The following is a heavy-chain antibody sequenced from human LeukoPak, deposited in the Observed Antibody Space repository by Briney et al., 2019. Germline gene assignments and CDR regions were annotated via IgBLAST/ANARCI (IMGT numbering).Heavy chain of an antibody. CDR1: GFTFSSYA. Sequence: GGSLRLSCAASGFTFSSYAMHWVRQAPGKGLEWVAVISYDGSNKYYADSVKGRFTISRDNSKNTLYLQMNSLRAEDTAVYYCARVGSSWLYYYYGMGVWGQGTTVTVSS. CDR3: ARVGSSWLYYYYGMGV. D-gene: IGHD6-13*01. V-gene: IGHV3-30-3*01. J-gene: IGHJ6*02. CDR2: ISYDGSNK.